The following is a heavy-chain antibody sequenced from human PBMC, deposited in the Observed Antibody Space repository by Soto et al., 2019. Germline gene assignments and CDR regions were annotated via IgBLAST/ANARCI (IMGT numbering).Heavy chain of an antibody. V-gene: IGHV4-39*01. D-gene: IGHD1-26*01. J-gene: IGHJ4*02. Sequence: QLQLQESGPGLVKPSETLSLTCTVSGGSISSSNYYWAWIRLPPGKGLEWIGNIDYPEATYYNPSLKSRVTISVDTSKNQLSRKLFAVTAADSSLYYCVSAAKWELLFDYWGQGIQVTVSS. CDR1: GGSISSSNYY. CDR3: VSAAKWELLFDY. CDR2: IDYPEAT.